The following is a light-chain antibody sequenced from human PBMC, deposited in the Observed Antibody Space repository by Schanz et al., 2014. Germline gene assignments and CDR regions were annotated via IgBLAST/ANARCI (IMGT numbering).Light chain of an antibody. Sequence: DIVMTQSPATLSVSPGEGATLSCRASQTIGITLAWYQQKPGQAPRLLISGASTRATGVPARFSGSGSGTEFTLTISSLQSEDFAVYYCQQRSNWPPFLTFGGGTKVEIK. CDR3: QQRSNWPPFLT. J-gene: IGKJ4*01. CDR2: GAS. CDR1: QTIGIT. V-gene: IGKV3-15*01.